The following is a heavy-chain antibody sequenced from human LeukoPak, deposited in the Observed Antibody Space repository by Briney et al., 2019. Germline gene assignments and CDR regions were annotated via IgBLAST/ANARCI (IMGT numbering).Heavy chain of an antibody. CDR1: GASISSYY. CDR3: ARVSSGYYYSAFDI. D-gene: IGHD3-22*01. V-gene: IGHV4-59*01. CDR2: IYHSGST. Sequence: PSETLSLTCTVSGASISSYYWSWVRQPPGKGLEWIGYIYHSGSTNYNPSLKSRVTISVDTSKNQFSLKLSSVTAADTAVYYCARVSSGYYYSAFDIWGQGTMVTVSS. J-gene: IGHJ3*02.